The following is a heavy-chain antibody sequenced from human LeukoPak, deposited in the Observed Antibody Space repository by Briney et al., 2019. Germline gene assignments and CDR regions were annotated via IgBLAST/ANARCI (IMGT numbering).Heavy chain of an antibody. CDR1: GFTFSSYG. CDR2: ISGSGGST. Sequence: GGTLRLSCAASGFTFSSYGMSWVRQAPGKGLEWVSAISGSGGSTYYADSVKGRFTISRDNSKNTLYLQMNSLRAEDTAVYYRARDSAFWDMLPEDYWGQGTLVTVSS. J-gene: IGHJ4*02. V-gene: IGHV3-23*01. D-gene: IGHD3-3*01. CDR3: ARDSAFWDMLPEDY.